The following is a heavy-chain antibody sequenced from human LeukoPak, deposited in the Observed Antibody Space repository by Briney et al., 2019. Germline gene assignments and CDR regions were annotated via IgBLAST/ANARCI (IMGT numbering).Heavy chain of an antibody. V-gene: IGHV3-66*01. CDR1: GFTVSSNY. J-gene: IGHJ6*02. Sequence: GGSLRLSCAASGFTVSSNYMSWVRQAPGKGLEWVSVIYSGGSTYYADSVKGRFTISRDNSKNTLYLQMISLRAEDTAVYYCARTYGVWNGMDVWGQGTKVTVSS. D-gene: IGHD2-8*01. CDR2: IYSGGST. CDR3: ARTYGVWNGMDV.